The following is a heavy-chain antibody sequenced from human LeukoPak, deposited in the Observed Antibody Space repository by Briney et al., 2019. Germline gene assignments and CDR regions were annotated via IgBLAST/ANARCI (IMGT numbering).Heavy chain of an antibody. J-gene: IGHJ4*02. CDR3: AKGSGSYLSPLYYFDY. D-gene: IGHD1-26*01. V-gene: IGHV3-23*01. Sequence: GGPLRLSCAASGFTFISYGMSWVRQAPGKGLEWVSAISGSGGSTYDADSVKGRFTISRDNSKNTLYLQMNSLRAEDTAVYYCAKGSGSYLSPLYYFDYWGQGTLVTVSS. CDR2: ISGSGGST. CDR1: GFTFISYG.